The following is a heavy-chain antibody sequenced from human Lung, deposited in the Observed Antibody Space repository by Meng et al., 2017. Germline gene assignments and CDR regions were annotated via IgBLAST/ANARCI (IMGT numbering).Heavy chain of an antibody. V-gene: IGHV4-34*01. Sequence: VPVKGGGEGLLKPAEPPSRTCVVSGGSFSDYYWSWIRQPPGKGLEWIGEINHSGSTNYNPSLESRATISVDTSQNNLSLKLSSVTAADSAVYYCARGPTTMAHDFDYWGQGTLVTVSS. CDR1: GGSFSDYY. J-gene: IGHJ4*02. D-gene: IGHD4-11*01. CDR2: INHSGST. CDR3: ARGPTTMAHDFDY.